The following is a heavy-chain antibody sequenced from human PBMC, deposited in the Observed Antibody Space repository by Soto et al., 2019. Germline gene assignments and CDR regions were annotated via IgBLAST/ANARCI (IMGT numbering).Heavy chain of an antibody. J-gene: IGHJ5*02. CDR3: ARDLAAGDL. Sequence: ASVTVSCKASVYTFINYYIHWVRQAPGQGLEWMAIINPMGGSTNYAQEFQGRVTLTSDTSTSTVYMELSSLRFEDTALFYCARDLAAGDLWGQGTLVTVSS. CDR1: VYTFINYY. CDR2: INPMGGST. V-gene: IGHV1-46*01. D-gene: IGHD6-13*01.